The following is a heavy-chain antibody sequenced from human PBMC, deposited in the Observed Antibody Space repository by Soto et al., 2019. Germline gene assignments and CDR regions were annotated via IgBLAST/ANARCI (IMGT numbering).Heavy chain of an antibody. J-gene: IGHJ4*02. CDR2: IWYDGSEK. CDR3: AKDHGTPGDSDGSRGYFDY. D-gene: IGHD4-17*01. Sequence: QVQLVESGGGVVQPGRSLRLSCAASGFTFSRSGMYWVRQAPGKGLEWVAIIWYDGSEKYYADSVKGRFTISRDNSKNTLYLQMNSLRAEDTAVYYCAKDHGTPGDSDGSRGYFDYWGQGTLVTVSS. CDR1: GFTFSRSG. V-gene: IGHV3-33*06.